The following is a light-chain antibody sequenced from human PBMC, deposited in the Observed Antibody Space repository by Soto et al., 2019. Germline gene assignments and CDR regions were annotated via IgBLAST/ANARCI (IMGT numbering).Light chain of an antibody. CDR1: SSDVGGYNY. V-gene: IGLV2-14*01. CDR2: EVS. CDR3: ISYTTSSALYV. J-gene: IGLJ1*01. Sequence: QSALTQPASVSGSHGQSITISCTGTSSDVGGYNYVSWYQLHPGKAPKVLIYEVSNRPSGVSNRFSGSKSGNTASLTISGLQAEDEADYYCISYTTSSALYVFGAGTKLTVL.